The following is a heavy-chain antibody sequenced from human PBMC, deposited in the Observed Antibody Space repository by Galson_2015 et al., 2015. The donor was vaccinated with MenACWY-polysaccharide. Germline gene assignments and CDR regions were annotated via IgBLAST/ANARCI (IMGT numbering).Heavy chain of an antibody. D-gene: IGHD2-21*01. V-gene: IGHV3-30-3*01. CDR3: ARSYCDRTYCYGMDV. CDR2: ISYNGNNI. Sequence: SLRLSCAASGFTFSSYAMHWVRQAPGKGLEWVAVISYNGNNIYYADSEEGRFTISRDNFKSRLYLQMNSLRPEDTGVYYCARSYCDRTYCYGMDVWCQGTMVPVS. CDR1: GFTFSSYA. J-gene: IGHJ6*02.